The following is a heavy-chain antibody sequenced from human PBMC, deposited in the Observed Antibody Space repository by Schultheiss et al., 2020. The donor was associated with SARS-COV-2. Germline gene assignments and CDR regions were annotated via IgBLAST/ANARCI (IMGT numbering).Heavy chain of an antibody. V-gene: IGHV3-33*01. D-gene: IGHD6-19*01. CDR1: GFTFSSYG. CDR3: ARGAVAGNYFDY. CDR2: IWYDGSNK. Sequence: GESLKISCAASGFTFSSYGMHWVRQAPGKGLEWVAVIWYDGSNKYYADSVKGRFTISRDNAKNSLYLQMNSLRAEDTAVYYCARGAVAGNYFDYWGQGTLVTVSS. J-gene: IGHJ4*02.